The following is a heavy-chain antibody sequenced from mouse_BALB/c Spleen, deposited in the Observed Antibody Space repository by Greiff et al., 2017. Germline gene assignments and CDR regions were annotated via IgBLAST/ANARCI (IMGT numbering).Heavy chain of an antibody. Sequence: QVQLQQSGPELVKPGASVKISCKASGYAFSSSWMNWVKQRPGQGLEWIGRIYPGDGDTNYNGKFKGKATLTADKSSSTAYMQLSSLTSVDSAVYFCARWDDGLGAMDYWGQGTSVTVSS. CDR1: GYAFSSSW. J-gene: IGHJ4*01. CDR2: IYPGDGDT. D-gene: IGHD2-3*01. V-gene: IGHV1-82*01. CDR3: ARWDDGLGAMDY.